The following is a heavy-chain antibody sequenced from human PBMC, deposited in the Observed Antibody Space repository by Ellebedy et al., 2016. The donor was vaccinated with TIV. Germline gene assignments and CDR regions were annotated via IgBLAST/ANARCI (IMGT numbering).Heavy chain of an antibody. D-gene: IGHD4-17*01. J-gene: IGHJ5*02. CDR1: GFSFRSYW. CDR3: ARRGAYGDYAFQVNGWFDP. V-gene: IGHV3-7*01. CDR2: IYQDGSWQ. Sequence: GESLKISCAASGFSFRSYWMTWVRQAPGKGLEWVANIYQDGSWQYSVDSVRGRFTISRDNANNVLFLQMNSLRVEDTGVYYCARRGAYGDYAFQVNGWFDPWGQGTLVSVSS.